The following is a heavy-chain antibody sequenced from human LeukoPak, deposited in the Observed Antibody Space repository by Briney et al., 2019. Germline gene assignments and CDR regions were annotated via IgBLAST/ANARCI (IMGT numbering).Heavy chain of an antibody. CDR2: INSDESST. J-gene: IGHJ4*02. D-gene: IGHD3-10*01. CDR1: GFTFSSYW. V-gene: IGHV3-74*01. CDR3: AREGSVLWFGEPIDY. Sequence: GGSLRLSCAASGFTFSSYWMHWVRQPPGKGLVWVSRINSDESSTNYADSVKGRFTISRDNTKNTLYLQMNSLRAEDTAVYYCAREGSVLWFGEPIDYWGQGTLVTVSS.